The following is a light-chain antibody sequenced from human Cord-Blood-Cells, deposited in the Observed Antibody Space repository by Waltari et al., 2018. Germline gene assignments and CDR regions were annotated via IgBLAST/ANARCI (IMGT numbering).Light chain of an antibody. V-gene: IGKV1-39*01. Sequence: DIQMTQSPSSLSASVGDRVTITRRASQSISSYLNWYQQKPGKAPKLLIYAASSLQSGVPSRCSGSGSGTDFTLTISSLQPEDFATYYCQQSYSTPWTFGQGTKVEIK. CDR3: QQSYSTPWT. CDR2: AAS. J-gene: IGKJ1*01. CDR1: QSISSY.